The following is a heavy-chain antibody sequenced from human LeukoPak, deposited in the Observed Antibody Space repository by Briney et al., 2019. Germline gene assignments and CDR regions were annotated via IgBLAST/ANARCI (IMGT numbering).Heavy chain of an antibody. CDR3: VRYSGDADY. CDR1: GFTFSSYA. J-gene: IGHJ4*02. D-gene: IGHD5-12*01. CDR2: IRSKVYGGTT. V-gene: IGHV3-49*03. Sequence: GGSLRLPCAASGFTFSSYAMSWFRQAPGKGLEWVGFIRSKVYGGTTEYAASVKGRFTISRDDSKSIAYLQMNSLKSEDTAVYYCVRYSGDADYWGQGTLVTVSS.